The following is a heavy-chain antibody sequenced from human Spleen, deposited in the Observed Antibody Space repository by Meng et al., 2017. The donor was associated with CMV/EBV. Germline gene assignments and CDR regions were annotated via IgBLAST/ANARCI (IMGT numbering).Heavy chain of an antibody. CDR3: ARGGYSSSLFWID. V-gene: IGHV3-30*04. D-gene: IGHD3-3*01. CDR2: TSFDGSNG. J-gene: IGHJ4*02. Sequence: GGSLRLSCSASGFAFGSYVMHWVRQAPGNGLEWVALTSFDGSNGHYADSVKGRFTISRDNSKNTLFLQMNSLRVEDTAVYYCARGGYSSSLFWIDWGQGALVTVSS. CDR1: GFAFGSYV.